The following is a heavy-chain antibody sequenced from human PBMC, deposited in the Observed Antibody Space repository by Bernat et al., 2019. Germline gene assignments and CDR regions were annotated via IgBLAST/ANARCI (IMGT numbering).Heavy chain of an antibody. CDR3: ARLPYSEQQLDY. Sequence: QVQLVQSGAEVKKPGASVKVSCKASGYTFTSYYMHWVRQAPGQGLEWMGIINPSGGSTSYAQKFQGRVTMTRDTSTCTVYMELSSLRSEDTAVYYCARLPYSEQQLDYWGQGTLVTVSS. V-gene: IGHV1-46*01. J-gene: IGHJ4*02. CDR1: GYTFTSYY. D-gene: IGHD6-13*01. CDR2: INPSGGST.